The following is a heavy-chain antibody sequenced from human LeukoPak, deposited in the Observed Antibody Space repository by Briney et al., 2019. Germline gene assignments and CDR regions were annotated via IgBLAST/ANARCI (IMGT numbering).Heavy chain of an antibody. CDR2: ISYDGSNK. D-gene: IGHD1-26*01. Sequence: GGSLRLSCAASGFTFSSYAMHWVRQAPGKGPEWVAVISYDGSNKYYADSVKGRFTISRDNSKNTLYLQMNSLRAEDTAVYYCAREKTYTGIVGATSYYFDYWGQGTLVTVSS. CDR1: GFTFSSYA. CDR3: AREKTYTGIVGATSYYFDY. J-gene: IGHJ4*02. V-gene: IGHV3-30-3*01.